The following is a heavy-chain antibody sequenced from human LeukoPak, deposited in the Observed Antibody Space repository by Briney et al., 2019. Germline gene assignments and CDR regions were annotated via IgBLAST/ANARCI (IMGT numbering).Heavy chain of an antibody. D-gene: IGHD1-26*01. CDR3: AKDQGRGGRYPQYSFQH. CDR1: GFTFSSYA. V-gene: IGHV3-23*01. J-gene: IGHJ1*01. Sequence: GGSLRLSCAASGFTFSSYAMSWLRQAPGKGLEWVSAISGSGGSTYYAESVKGRFTISRDSSKNTLYLQMNSLRAEDTAVYYCAKDQGRGGRYPQYSFQHWGQGTLVTVSS. CDR2: ISGSGGST.